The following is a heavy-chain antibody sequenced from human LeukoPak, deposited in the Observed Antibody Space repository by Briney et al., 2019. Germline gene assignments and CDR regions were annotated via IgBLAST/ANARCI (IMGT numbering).Heavy chain of an antibody. Sequence: PSETLSLTCTVSGGSIGSYYWGWIRQPPGKGLEWIGSIYYSGSTYYNPSLKSRVTISIDTSKNQFSLKLSSVTAADTAVYYCASEPYGSGSFLGAFDIWGQGTMVTVSS. CDR2: IYYSGST. CDR1: GGSIGSYY. J-gene: IGHJ3*02. CDR3: ASEPYGSGSFLGAFDI. V-gene: IGHV4-39*01. D-gene: IGHD3-10*01.